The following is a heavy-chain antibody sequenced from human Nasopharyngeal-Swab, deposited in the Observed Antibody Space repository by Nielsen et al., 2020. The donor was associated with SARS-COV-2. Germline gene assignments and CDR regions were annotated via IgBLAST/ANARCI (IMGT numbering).Heavy chain of an antibody. CDR1: GFTFSSHA. V-gene: IGHV3-23*01. D-gene: IGHD2-21*01. CDR3: AKAPYLRGLDV. CDR2: SGSGDTT. J-gene: IGHJ6*02. Sequence: GGSLRLSCAASGFTFSSHAMSWVRQAPGKGLEWVSISGSGDTTYYADSVKDRFTISRDNSKNTLYLQTNSLRVEDTAVYYCAKAPYLRGLDVWGQGTTVTVSS.